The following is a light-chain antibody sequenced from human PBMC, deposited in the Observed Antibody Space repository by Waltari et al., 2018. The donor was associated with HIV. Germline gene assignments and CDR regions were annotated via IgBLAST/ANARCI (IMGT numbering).Light chain of an antibody. CDR1: NSNIGSDA. CDR3: CSYADDYTWV. J-gene: IGLJ3*02. V-gene: IGLV1-44*01. CDR2: SNN. Sequence: QSVLTQPPSVSGTPGQTVTIFCSGRNSNIGSDAVHWSQQLPGTAPKLLIYSNNQRPSGVPDRFSGSKSGTSASLAISGLQAEDEADYYCCSYADDYTWVFGGGTKLTVL.